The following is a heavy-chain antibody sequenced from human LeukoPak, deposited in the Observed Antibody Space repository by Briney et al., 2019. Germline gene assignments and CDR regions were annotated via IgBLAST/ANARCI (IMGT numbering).Heavy chain of an antibody. CDR1: GGSISSYY. V-gene: IGHV4-59*08. D-gene: IGHD6-19*01. CDR2: IYYSGST. CDR3: AKNNSSGLPLYYFDY. Sequence: KSSETLSLTCTVSGGSISSYYWSWIRQPPGKGLEWIGYIYYSGSTNYNPSLKSRVTISVDTSKNQFSLKLSSVTAADTAVYYCAKNNSSGLPLYYFDYWGQGTLVTVSS. J-gene: IGHJ4*02.